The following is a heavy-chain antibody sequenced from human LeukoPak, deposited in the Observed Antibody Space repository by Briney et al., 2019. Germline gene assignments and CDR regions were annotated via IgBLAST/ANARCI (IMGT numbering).Heavy chain of an antibody. Sequence: GESLRLSCAASGFTFSSYAMSWVRQAPGKVLEWVSAISGSGGSTYYADSVKGRFTISRDNSKNTLYLQMNSLRAEDTAVYYCANGGYCSGGSCYSGPALDYFDYWGQGTLVTVSS. CDR2: ISGSGGST. D-gene: IGHD2-15*01. CDR3: ANGGYCSGGSCYSGPALDYFDY. V-gene: IGHV3-23*01. J-gene: IGHJ4*02. CDR1: GFTFSSYA.